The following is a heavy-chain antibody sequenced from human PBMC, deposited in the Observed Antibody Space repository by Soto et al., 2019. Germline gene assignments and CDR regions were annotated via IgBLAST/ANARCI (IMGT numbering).Heavy chain of an antibody. J-gene: IGHJ6*02. CDR3: ASPTMTSTSFYYAMDV. CDR1: GHRFTTYW. CDR2: FNPTDSET. Sequence: EVQLVQSGAEVKKPGESLTISCKTSGHRFTTYWISWVRQMPGKGLEYMGKFNPTDSETNYSPSFEGHVTFSVDRSTSTAYVRWNSLKASDTAMYYCASPTMTSTSFYYAMDVWGQGTTVTVSS. V-gene: IGHV5-10-1*03. D-gene: IGHD4-17*01.